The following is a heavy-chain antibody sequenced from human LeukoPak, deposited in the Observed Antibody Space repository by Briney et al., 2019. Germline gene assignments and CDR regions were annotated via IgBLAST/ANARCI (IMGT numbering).Heavy chain of an antibody. V-gene: IGHV3-23*01. Sequence: GETLRLSCAASGFTFSSHGMNWVRQAPAKGLEWVSGISGSGGNTYYADSVKGRFTISRDNAKDTVYVQMNSLRAEDTAVYYCARGLPGHTSALGYWGQGTLVTVSS. CDR3: ARGLPGHTSALGY. CDR2: ISGSGGNT. CDR1: GFTFSSHG. J-gene: IGHJ4*02. D-gene: IGHD6-25*01.